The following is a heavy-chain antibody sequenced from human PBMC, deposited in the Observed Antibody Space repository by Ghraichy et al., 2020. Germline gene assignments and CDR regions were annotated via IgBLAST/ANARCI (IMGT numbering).Heavy chain of an antibody. CDR1: GFTFSSYA. D-gene: IGHD3-3*01. J-gene: IGHJ6*02. CDR2: ISGSGGST. CDR3: AKDTFFGVVIDYYYYGMDV. V-gene: IGHV3-23*01. Sequence: GALRLSCAASGFTFSSYAMSWVRQAPGKGLEWVSAISGSGGSTYYADSVKGRFTISRDNSKNTLYLQMNSLRAEDTAVYYCAKDTFFGVVIDYYYYGMDVWGQGTTVTVSS.